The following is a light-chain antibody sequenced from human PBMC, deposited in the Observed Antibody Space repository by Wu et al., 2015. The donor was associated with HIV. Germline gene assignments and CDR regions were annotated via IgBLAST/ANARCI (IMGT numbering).Light chain of an antibody. CDR3: QQYNNWPPYS. J-gene: IGKJ2*03. CDR2: AAS. CDR1: QGIATA. V-gene: IGKV3-15*01. Sequence: EIVLTQSPGTLSLSPGDRATLSCMTSQGIATAYVAWYQQKPGQAPRLLIYAASSRATGIPARFSGSGSGTEFTLTISSLQSEDFAVYYCQQYNNWPPYSFGQGTKLEIK.